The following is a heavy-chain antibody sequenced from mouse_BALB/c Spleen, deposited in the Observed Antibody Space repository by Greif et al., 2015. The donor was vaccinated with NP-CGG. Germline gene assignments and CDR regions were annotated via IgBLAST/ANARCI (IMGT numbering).Heavy chain of an antibody. CDR2: ISSGSSTI. D-gene: IGHD4-1*01. V-gene: IGHV5-17*02. J-gene: IGHJ4*01. Sequence: EVKVVESGGGLVQPGGSRKLSCAASGFTFSSFGMHWVRQAPEKGLEWVAYISSGSSTIYYADTVKGRFTISRDNPKNTLFLQMTSLRSEDTAMYYCARWDGVYAMDYWGQGTSVTVSS. CDR3: ARWDGVYAMDY. CDR1: GFTFSSFG.